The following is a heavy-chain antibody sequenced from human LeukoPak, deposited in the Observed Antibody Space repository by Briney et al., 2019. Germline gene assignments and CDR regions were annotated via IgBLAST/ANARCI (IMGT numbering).Heavy chain of an antibody. CDR3: ARDFNGDGGYYFDY. V-gene: IGHV1-46*01. CDR1: GYTFTSYY. Sequence: GASVKVSCKASGYTFTSYYMHWVRQAPGQGLEWMGMINPSGGSTTYAQKFQGRVTITRDTSTSTVYMQLSSLSSEDTAIYYCARDFNGDGGYYFDYWGQGTLVTVSS. D-gene: IGHD3-10*01. CDR2: INPSGGST. J-gene: IGHJ4*02.